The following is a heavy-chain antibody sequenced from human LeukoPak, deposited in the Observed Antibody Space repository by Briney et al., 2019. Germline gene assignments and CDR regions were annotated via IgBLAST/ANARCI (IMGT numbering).Heavy chain of an antibody. D-gene: IGHD2-2*01. CDR2: INHSGST. J-gene: IGHJ4*02. V-gene: IGHV4-34*01. Sequence: SETLSLTCAVYGGSFSGYYWSWIRQPPGKGLEWIGEINHSGSTNYNPSLKSRVTISADTSKNQFSLKLSSVTAADTAVYYCARGRPPDIVVVPAAIALYYFDYWGQGTLVTVSS. CDR3: ARGRPPDIVVVPAAIALYYFDY. CDR1: GGSFSGYY.